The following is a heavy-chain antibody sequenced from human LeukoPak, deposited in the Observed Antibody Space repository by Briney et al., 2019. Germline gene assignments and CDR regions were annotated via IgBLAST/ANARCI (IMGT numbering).Heavy chain of an antibody. V-gene: IGHV4-59*01. CDR1: AGSINDYY. D-gene: IGHD3-10*01. Sequence: SETLSLTCTLYAGSINDYYCKSIRQPPGKGLEWIGYIYYSGSTNYNPSLKSRVTISVDTSKTRFSLRLSSVTAADTAVYYCARGYYDSGTYSGYFQHWGQGTLVTVSS. CDR3: ARGYYDSGTYSGYFQH. CDR2: IYYSGST. J-gene: IGHJ1*01.